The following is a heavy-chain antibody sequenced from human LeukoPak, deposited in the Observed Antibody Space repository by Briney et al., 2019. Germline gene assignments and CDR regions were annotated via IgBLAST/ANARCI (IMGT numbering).Heavy chain of an antibody. J-gene: IGHJ5*02. CDR1: GGSFSGYY. CDR3: ATYSGSYSHNWFDP. CDR2: IDHSGST. Sequence: SETLSLTCAVYGGSFSGYYWSWIRQPPGKGLEWIGEIDHSGSTNYNPSLRSRVTTSVDTSKNQFSLKLSSVTAADTAVYYCATYSGSYSHNWFDPWGQGTLVTVSS. V-gene: IGHV4-34*01. D-gene: IGHD1-26*01.